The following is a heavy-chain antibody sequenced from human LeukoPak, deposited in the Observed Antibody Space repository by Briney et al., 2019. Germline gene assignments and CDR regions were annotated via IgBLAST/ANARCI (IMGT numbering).Heavy chain of an antibody. D-gene: IGHD6-13*01. CDR3: AKEEAADGDAFDI. CDR2: ISYDGSNE. Sequence: GGSLRLSCAASGFTFSSYGMHWVRQAPGKGLEWVTVISYDGSNEYFADSVKGRFTISRDNSKNTLYLQMSSLGVEDTAVYYCAKEEAADGDAFDIWGQGTMVTVSS. J-gene: IGHJ3*02. V-gene: IGHV3-30*18. CDR1: GFTFSSYG.